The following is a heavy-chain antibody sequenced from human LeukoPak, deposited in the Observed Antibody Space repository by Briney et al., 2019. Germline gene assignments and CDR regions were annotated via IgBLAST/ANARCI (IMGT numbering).Heavy chain of an antibody. CDR1: GFTFSNYG. CDR2: IWYDGSKK. CDR3: AIHPIPEAVTGAGWLGGY. J-gene: IGHJ4*02. Sequence: GGSLRLSCAASGFTFSNYGMHWVRQAPGKGLERVAVIWYDGSKKDYEDSVKGRFTISRDNSNNTLYLQMNSVRAEDTAVSYCAIHPIPEAVTGAGWLGGYWGQGALVTVSS. V-gene: IGHV3-33*01. D-gene: IGHD6-19*01.